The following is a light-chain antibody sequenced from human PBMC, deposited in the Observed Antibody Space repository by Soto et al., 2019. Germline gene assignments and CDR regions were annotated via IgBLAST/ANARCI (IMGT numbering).Light chain of an antibody. CDR1: SSNIGAGYD. V-gene: IGLV1-40*01. J-gene: IGLJ1*01. CDR3: QSYDSSLSGYV. CDR2: GNS. Sequence: QAVVTQPPSVSGAPGQRVTISCTGSSSNIGAGYDVHWYQQLPGTAPKLLIYGNSNRPSGVPDRFSGSKSGTSASLAITRLQAEDEADYSCQSYDSSLSGYVFGTGTKLTVL.